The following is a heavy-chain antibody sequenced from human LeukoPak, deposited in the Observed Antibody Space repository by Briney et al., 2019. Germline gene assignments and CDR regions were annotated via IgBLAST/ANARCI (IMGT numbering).Heavy chain of an antibody. D-gene: IGHD6-19*01. J-gene: IGHJ4*02. CDR3: TTYRSGHY. CDR1: GFIFSGSD. V-gene: IGHV3-73*01. CDR2: VTTKPNNYAT. Sequence: GGSLRLSCAASGFIFSGSDMHWVRQASGKGLEWVGRVTTKPNNYATTYGASVKGRFTISRDDSANKAYLQMNSLKAEDTAVYYCTTYRSGHYWGQGTLVTVSS.